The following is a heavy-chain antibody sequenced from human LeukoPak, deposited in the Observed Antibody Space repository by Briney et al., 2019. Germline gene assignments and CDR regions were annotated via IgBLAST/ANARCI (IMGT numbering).Heavy chain of an antibody. CDR1: GGSICNSY. V-gene: IGHV4-4*08. CDR3: VRGPGRGYDNEP. J-gene: IGHJ5*02. Sequence: SDTLSLTCAVSGGSICNSYCSWARQPPGKELEFIGYISTGGDINCNPSLRSRATMSINPSNNQLSLTLTSVTTADTAVYFCVRGPGRGYDNEPWGQGSLVTVSS. D-gene: IGHD3-9*01. CDR2: ISTGGDI.